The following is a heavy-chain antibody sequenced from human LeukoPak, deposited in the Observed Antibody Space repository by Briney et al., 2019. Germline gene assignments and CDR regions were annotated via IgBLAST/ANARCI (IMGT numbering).Heavy chain of an antibody. Sequence: PSETLSLTCTVSGGSISSSSYYWGWIRQPPGKGLEWIGSIYYSGSTYYNPSLKSRVTISVDTSKNQFSLKLSSVTAADTAVYYCARGRTTYGDYGFDWFDPWGQGTLVTVSS. V-gene: IGHV4-39*07. CDR2: IYYSGST. CDR1: GGSISSSSYY. D-gene: IGHD4-17*01. J-gene: IGHJ5*02. CDR3: ARGRTTYGDYGFDWFDP.